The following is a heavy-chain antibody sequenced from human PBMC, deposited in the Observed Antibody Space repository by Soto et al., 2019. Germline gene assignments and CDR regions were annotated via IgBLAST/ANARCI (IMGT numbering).Heavy chain of an antibody. D-gene: IGHD6-13*01. J-gene: IGHJ4*02. CDR2: IIPIFGTA. Sequence: SVKVSCKASGGTFSSYAISWVRQAPGQGLEWMGGIIPIFGTANYAQKFQGRVTITADESTSTAYMELSSLRSEDTAVYYCARDLGQYSSSWYFFDYWGQGTLVTVSS. CDR1: GGTFSSYA. CDR3: ARDLGQYSSSWYFFDY. V-gene: IGHV1-69*13.